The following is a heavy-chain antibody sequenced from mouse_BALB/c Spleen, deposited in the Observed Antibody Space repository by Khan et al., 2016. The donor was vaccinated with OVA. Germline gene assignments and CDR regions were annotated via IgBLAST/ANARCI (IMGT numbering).Heavy chain of an antibody. CDR1: GYTFTNNG. CDR3: ARVVYAGTMDY. CDR2: KNTYTGEP. Sequence: QIQLVQSGPELKKPGETVKISCKASGYTFTNNGMNWVKQNPGKGLKWMGWKNTYTGEPTYVDDFKGRFAFSLETSATTAYLQINYLKNEDTATYCCARVVYAGTMDYWGQGTSVTVSS. V-gene: IGHV9-3-1*01. J-gene: IGHJ4*01. D-gene: IGHD1-1*02.